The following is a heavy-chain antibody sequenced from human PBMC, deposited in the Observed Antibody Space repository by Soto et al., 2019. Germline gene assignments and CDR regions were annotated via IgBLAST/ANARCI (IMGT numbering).Heavy chain of an antibody. J-gene: IGHJ4*02. D-gene: IGHD6-19*01. CDR3: ASNPTYSSGWYEPMYYFDY. CDR2: TYYRSKWYN. V-gene: IGHV6-1*01. CDR1: GDSVSSNSAA. Sequence: SPTLSLTCAISGDSVSSNSAAWNWIRQSPSRGLEWLGRTYYRSKWYNDYAVSVKSRITINPDTSKNQFSLQLNSVTPEDTAVYYCASNPTYSSGWYEPMYYFDYWGQGTLVTVSS.